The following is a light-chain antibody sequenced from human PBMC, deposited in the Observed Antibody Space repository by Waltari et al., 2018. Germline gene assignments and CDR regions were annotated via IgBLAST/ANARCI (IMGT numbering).Light chain of an antibody. Sequence: QSVLTQPPSVSGAPGQRVTIPCTGSSSNIGTGLGAQWYQHLPGSAPKLLMFGNTNRPSGVPDRFSGSKSGASASLAITGLQAEDEAVYYCHSYDIGLTAWVFGGGTKLTVL. CDR1: SSNIGTGLG. J-gene: IGLJ3*02. CDR3: HSYDIGLTAWV. V-gene: IGLV1-40*01. CDR2: GNT.